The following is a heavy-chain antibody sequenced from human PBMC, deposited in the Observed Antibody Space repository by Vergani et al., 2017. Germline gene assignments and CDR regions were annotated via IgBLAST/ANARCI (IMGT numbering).Heavy chain of an antibody. Sequence: EVQLVESGGGLVKPGGSLRLSCAASGFTFSSFSMHWVRQAPGKGLEWVSSITSSSSYIYYADSVKGRFTISRDSAKSSLYLQMNSLRAEDTAVYYCARGTAGAQNFNYYGMGVWGQGTTVTVFS. CDR2: ITSSSSYI. D-gene: IGHD3-3*01. CDR3: ARGTAGAQNFNYYGMGV. J-gene: IGHJ6*02. V-gene: IGHV3-21*01. CDR1: GFTFSSFS.